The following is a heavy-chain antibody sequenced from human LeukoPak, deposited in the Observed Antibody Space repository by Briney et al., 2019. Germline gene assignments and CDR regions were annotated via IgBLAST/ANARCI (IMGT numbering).Heavy chain of an antibody. CDR3: ARDDY. Sequence: SETLSLTCTVSGGSISPYYWSWIRQPPGKGLEWIGYIYYSGSTNYNPSLRSRVTISVDTSKNQFSLKLSSVTAADTAVYYCARDDYWGQGTLVTVSS. V-gene: IGHV4-59*01. CDR1: GGSISPYY. J-gene: IGHJ4*02. CDR2: IYYSGST.